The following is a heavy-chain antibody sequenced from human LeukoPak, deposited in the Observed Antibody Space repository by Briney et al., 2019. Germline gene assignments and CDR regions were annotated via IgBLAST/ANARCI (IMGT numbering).Heavy chain of an antibody. CDR3: ARDKGYGDYLDY. D-gene: IGHD4-17*01. V-gene: IGHV1-69*05. Sequence: GASVKVSCKASGGTFISYAISWVRQAPGQGLEWMGRIIPIFGTANYAQKFQGRVTITTDESTSTAYMELSSLRSEDTAVYYCARDKGYGDYLDYWGQGTLVTVSS. J-gene: IGHJ4*02. CDR2: IIPIFGTA. CDR1: GGTFISYA.